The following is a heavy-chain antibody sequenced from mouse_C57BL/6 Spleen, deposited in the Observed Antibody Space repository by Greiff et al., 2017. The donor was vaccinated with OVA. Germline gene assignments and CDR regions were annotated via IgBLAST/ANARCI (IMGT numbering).Heavy chain of an antibody. J-gene: IGHJ3*01. CDR2: INPNNGGT. V-gene: IGHV1-18*01. Sequence: EVQLQQSGPELVKPGASVKIPCKASGYTFTDYNMDWVKQSHGKSLEWIGDINPNNGGTIYNQKFKGKATLTVDKSPSTAYMELRSLTSEDTAVYYCARAPYDYDGFAYWGQGTLVTVSA. CDR3: ARAPYDYDGFAY. D-gene: IGHD2-4*01. CDR1: GYTFTDYN.